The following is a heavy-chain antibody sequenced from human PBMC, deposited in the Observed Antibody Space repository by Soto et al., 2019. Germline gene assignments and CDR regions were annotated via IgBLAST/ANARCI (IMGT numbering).Heavy chain of an antibody. D-gene: IGHD1-7*01. V-gene: IGHV1-8*01. Sequence: ASLKFSCKASGYNFTSYDINGVRQATGQGHEWMGWMNPNSGNTGYAQKFQGRVTMTRDTSISTAYMELSSLRSEDTAVYYCARVTGTEYYYYMDVWGKGTTVTVSS. J-gene: IGHJ6*03. CDR1: GYNFTSYD. CDR3: ARVTGTEYYYYMDV. CDR2: MNPNSGNT.